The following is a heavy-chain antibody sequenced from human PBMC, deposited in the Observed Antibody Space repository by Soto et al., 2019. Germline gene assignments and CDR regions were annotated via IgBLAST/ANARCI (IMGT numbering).Heavy chain of an antibody. V-gene: IGHV3-23*01. J-gene: IGHJ4*02. Sequence: EVQLLESGGGLVQSGGSLTVSCTASGFVFSKYAVTWVRQAPGQGLEWVSAITASGDTTYYADSVKGHFTISRDNSRDNLFLHMSSLRADDTARYFCVRGIYPSSAGGPFDLWGQGTLVTVSS. CDR3: VRGIYPSSAGGPFDL. D-gene: IGHD5-12*01. CDR2: ITASGDTT. CDR1: GFVFSKYA.